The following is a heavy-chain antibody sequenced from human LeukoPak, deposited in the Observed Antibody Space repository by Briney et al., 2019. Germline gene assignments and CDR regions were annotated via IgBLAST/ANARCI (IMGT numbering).Heavy chain of an antibody. CDR2: IHPSGSST. J-gene: IGHJ3*02. Sequence: GASVKVSCKESGYTFTSYYMHAVRPAPGQGVEWMGIIHPSGSSTSYAQKFQCRVTMTRDTSTCTVYMELSRLRSENTVVYYCARESSVTDAFDIWGQGTMVTASS. CDR1: GYTFTSYY. CDR3: ARESSVTDAFDI. D-gene: IGHD4-23*01. V-gene: IGHV1-46*03.